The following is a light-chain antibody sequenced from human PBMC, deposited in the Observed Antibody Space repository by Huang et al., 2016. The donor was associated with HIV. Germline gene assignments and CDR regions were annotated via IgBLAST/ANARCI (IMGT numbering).Light chain of an antibody. Sequence: DIQMTQSPSSLSASVGDRVTITCQASQDINNYLNWYQQKPGKAPKLLISDASNLETGGPSRFSGTGSGTDFAFTISSLQPEDIATYYCQQYDNLPYTFGQGTKLDTK. CDR2: DAS. CDR1: QDINNY. V-gene: IGKV1-33*01. CDR3: QQYDNLPYT. J-gene: IGKJ2*01.